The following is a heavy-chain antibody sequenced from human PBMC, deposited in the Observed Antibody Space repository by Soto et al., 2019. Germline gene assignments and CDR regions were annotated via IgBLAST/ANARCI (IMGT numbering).Heavy chain of an antibody. Sequence: QVQLVRSGDEVKKPGASVKVSCKASGYIFVNYGIAWVRQAPGQGLEWMGWISPYTVNTHSATKVQGRLTMTTDTPSSTAHMVLGSLTSDHTAVYYCVMVNNYVTPTPQDVRGQGTTVTVSS. V-gene: IGHV1-18*01. CDR1: GYIFVNYG. D-gene: IGHD3-16*01. CDR2: ISPYTVNT. J-gene: IGHJ6*02. CDR3: VMVNNYVTPTPQDV.